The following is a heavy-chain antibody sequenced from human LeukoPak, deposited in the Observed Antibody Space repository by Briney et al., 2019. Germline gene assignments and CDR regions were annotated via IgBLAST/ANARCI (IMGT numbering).Heavy chain of an antibody. V-gene: IGHV3-66*02. Sequence: PGGSLRLSCAASGFTVSSNYMSWVRQAPGKGLEWVSVIYSGGSTYYADSVKGRFTISRDNSKNTLYLQMNSLRAEDTAVYYYARVIAESSGYFDYWGQGTLVTVSS. CDR3: ARVIAESSGYFDY. CDR1: GFTVSSNY. J-gene: IGHJ4*02. CDR2: IYSGGST. D-gene: IGHD3-22*01.